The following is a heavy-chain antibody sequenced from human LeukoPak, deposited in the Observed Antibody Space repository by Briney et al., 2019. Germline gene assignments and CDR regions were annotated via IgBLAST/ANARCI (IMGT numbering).Heavy chain of an antibody. CDR1: GGSISGHY. V-gene: IGHV4-59*11. CDR2: IYYSGST. Sequence: PSETLSLTCTVSGGSISGHYWSWIRLPPGKGLEWTGYIYYSGSTSYNPSLKTRVTISLDTSKNQFSLKLSSMTAADTAVYYCARDGDSGWLDHWGQGTLVTVSS. J-gene: IGHJ5*02. D-gene: IGHD3-10*01. CDR3: ARDGDSGWLDH.